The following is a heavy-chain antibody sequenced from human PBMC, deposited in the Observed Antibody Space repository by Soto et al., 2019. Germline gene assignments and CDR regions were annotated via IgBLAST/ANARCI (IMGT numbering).Heavy chain of an antibody. CDR2: INTGTAST. J-gene: IGHJ6*02. V-gene: IGHV1-3*04. CDR1: GYSFSDYT. Sequence: QVQLVQSGAEVKKPGASVKVSCKASGYSFSDYTMHWVRRAPGQPPEWMARINTGTASTEYSQKFQGRVTITRDTSATTAYMDLSSLRSEDTAVYYCARGPQDSYGMDVWGQGTTVTVS. CDR3: ARGPQDSYGMDV.